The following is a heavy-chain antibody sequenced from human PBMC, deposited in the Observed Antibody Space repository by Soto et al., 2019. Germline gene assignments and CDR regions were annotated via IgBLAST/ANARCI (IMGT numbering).Heavy chain of an antibody. J-gene: IGHJ5*02. CDR3: ASGRILNYDILTGYSWFDP. CDR1: GGSFSGYY. Sequence: SETLSLTCAVYGGSFSGYYWSWIRQPPGKGLEWIGEINHSGSINYNPSLKSRVTISVDTSKNQFSLKLSSVTAADTAVYYCASGRILNYDILTGYSWFDPWGQGTLVTVSS. D-gene: IGHD3-9*01. CDR2: INHSGSI. V-gene: IGHV4-34*01.